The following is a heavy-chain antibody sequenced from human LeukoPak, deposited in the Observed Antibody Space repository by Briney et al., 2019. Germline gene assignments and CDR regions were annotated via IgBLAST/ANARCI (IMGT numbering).Heavy chain of an antibody. CDR3: ARTSSSYSSSWYFDY. CDR2: AYSGDST. Sequence: GGSLRLSCAASGFTVSSNYMSWVRQAPGKGLEWVSVAYSGDSTYYADSVKGRFTISRDNSKNTLYLQMNSLRAEDTAVYYCARTSSSYSSSWYFDYWGQGILVTVSS. D-gene: IGHD6-13*01. V-gene: IGHV3-66*01. CDR1: GFTVSSNY. J-gene: IGHJ4*02.